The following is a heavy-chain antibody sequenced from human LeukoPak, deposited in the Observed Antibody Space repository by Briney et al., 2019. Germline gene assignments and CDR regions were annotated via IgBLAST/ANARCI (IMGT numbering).Heavy chain of an antibody. V-gene: IGHV4-4*07. D-gene: IGHD3-16*01. CDR3: ARDGYVGAFGP. J-gene: IGHJ5*02. CDR2: IYTSGCT. CDR1: GGSISSYY. Sequence: SDTLSLTCTVSGGSISSYYWSWIRQPAGKGLELIGRIYTSGCTNYNPSLKSRVTMSVDTSKNRFSLKLSSVSAADTAVYYCARDGYVGAFGPWGQGTLVTVSS.